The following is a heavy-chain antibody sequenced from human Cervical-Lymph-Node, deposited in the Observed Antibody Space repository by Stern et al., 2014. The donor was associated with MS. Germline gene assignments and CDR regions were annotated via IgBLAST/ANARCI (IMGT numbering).Heavy chain of an antibody. Sequence: QLVQSAAEVKKPGESLKISCKGSGFTFTDNWIGWVRQMPGKGLEWVGIIFPDDSDTRYSPSFQGQVTMSADKSISTVYLQWSSLKASDSAMYYCARQHGGSWFLFDFWGQGTLVTVAS. V-gene: IGHV5-51*01. J-gene: IGHJ4*02. D-gene: IGHD2-15*01. CDR3: ARQHGGSWFLFDF. CDR2: IFPDDSDT. CDR1: GFTFTDNW.